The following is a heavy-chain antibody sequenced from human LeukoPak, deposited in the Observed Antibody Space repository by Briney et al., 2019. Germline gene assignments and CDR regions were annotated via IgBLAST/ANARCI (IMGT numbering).Heavy chain of an antibody. V-gene: IGHV4-34*01. CDR2: INHSGST. CDR1: GGSFSGYY. Sequence: SETLSLTCAVYGGSFSGYYWSWIRRPPGKGLEWIGEINHSGSTNYNPSLKSRVTISVDTSKNQFSLKLSSVTAADTAVYYCARGQDTLRYYGSGSYYNSPFDYWGQGTLVTVSS. D-gene: IGHD3-10*01. CDR3: ARGQDTLRYYGSGSYYNSPFDY. J-gene: IGHJ4*02.